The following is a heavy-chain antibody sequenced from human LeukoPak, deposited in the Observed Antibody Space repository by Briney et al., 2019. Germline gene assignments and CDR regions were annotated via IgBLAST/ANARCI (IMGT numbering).Heavy chain of an antibody. CDR3: ARDGDYGDYVPYY. CDR2: IIPIFGTA. V-gene: IGHV1-69*06. D-gene: IGHD4-17*01. J-gene: IGHJ4*02. CDR1: GGTFSSYA. Sequence: ASVEVSCKASGGTFSSYAISWVRQAPGQGLEWMGGIIPIFGTANYAQKFQGRVTITADKSTSTAYMELSSLRSEDTAVYYCARDGDYGDYVPYYWGQGTLVTVSS.